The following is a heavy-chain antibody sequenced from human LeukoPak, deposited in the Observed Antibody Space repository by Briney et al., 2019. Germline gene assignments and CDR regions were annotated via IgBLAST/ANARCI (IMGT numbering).Heavy chain of an antibody. D-gene: IGHD4/OR15-4a*01. J-gene: IGHJ3*02. CDR1: GQTLSELS. CDR3: ALLVLPPDRTSYAFDI. Sequence: ASVKVSCKVSGQTLSELSIHWVRQTPGKGFLWMGGFDPEHQEILYAQNFQGRVIMTEDTYTDTAYLHVSSLKSEDTALYFCALLVLPPDRTSYAFDIWGQGTMVRVSA. V-gene: IGHV1-24*01. CDR2: FDPEHQEI.